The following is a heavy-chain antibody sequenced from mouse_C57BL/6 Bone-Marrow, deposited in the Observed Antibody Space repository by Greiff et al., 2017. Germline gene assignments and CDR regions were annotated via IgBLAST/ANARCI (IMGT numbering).Heavy chain of an antibody. V-gene: IGHV1-72*01. D-gene: IGHD1-1*01. CDR1: GYTFTSYW. Sequence: QVQLQQPGAELVKPGASVKLSCKASGYTFTSYWMHWVKQRPGRGLEWIGRIVPNSGGTKYNEKFKSKATLTVDKPSSTAYMQLNSLTSEHSAVYYCAGISSVVGGAMDYWGQGTSVTVSS. CDR2: IVPNSGGT. J-gene: IGHJ4*01. CDR3: AGISSVVGGAMDY.